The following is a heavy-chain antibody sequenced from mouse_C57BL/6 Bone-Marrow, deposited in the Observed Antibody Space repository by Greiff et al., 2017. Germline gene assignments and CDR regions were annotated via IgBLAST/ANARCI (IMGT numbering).Heavy chain of an antibody. CDR1: GYTFTSYW. CDR3: TRRDHYYGSYFDY. V-gene: IGHV1-5*01. D-gene: IGHD1-1*01. Sequence: VQLQQSGTVLARPGASVKMSCKTSGYTFTSYWMHWVKQRPGQGLEWIGALYPGNSDTSYNQKFKGKAKLTAVTSASTAYMELSSLTNEDSAVYYCTRRDHYYGSYFDYWGQGTTLPVSS. J-gene: IGHJ2*01. CDR2: LYPGNSDT.